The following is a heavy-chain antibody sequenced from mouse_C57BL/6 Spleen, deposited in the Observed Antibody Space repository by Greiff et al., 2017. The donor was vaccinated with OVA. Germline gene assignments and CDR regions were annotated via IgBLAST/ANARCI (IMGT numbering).Heavy chain of an antibody. CDR3: ARSTDYSNYRFAY. CDR1: GYTFTSYW. D-gene: IGHD2-5*01. V-gene: IGHV1-55*01. J-gene: IGHJ3*01. CDR2: IYPGSGST. Sequence: VQLQQSGAELVKPGASVKMSCKASGYTFTSYWITWVKQRPGQGLEWIGDIYPGSGSTNYNEKFKSKATLTVDTSSSTAYMQLSSLTSEDSAVYCYARSTDYSNYRFAYWGQVTLVTVSA.